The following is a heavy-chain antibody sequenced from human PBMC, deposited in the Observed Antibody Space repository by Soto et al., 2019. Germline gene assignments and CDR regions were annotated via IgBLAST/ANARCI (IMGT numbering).Heavy chain of an antibody. CDR2: ISSSSYI. J-gene: IGHJ4*02. CDR3: ARRGYSYGSPYDY. V-gene: IGHV3-21*01. D-gene: IGHD5-18*01. CDR1: GFTFSSYS. Sequence: GGSLRLSCAASGFTFSSYSMNWVRQAPGKGLEWVSSISSSSYIYYADSVKGRFTISRDNAKNSLYLQMNSLRAEDTAVYYCARRGYSYGSPYDYWGQGTLVTVSS.